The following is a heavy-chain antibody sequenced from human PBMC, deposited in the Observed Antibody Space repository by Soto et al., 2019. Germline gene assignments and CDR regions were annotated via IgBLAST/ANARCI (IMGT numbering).Heavy chain of an antibody. J-gene: IGHJ4*02. CDR2: IYWDDDK. Sequence: SGPTLVNPTQTLTLTCTFSGFSLSTYDVGLGWIRQPPGKALDWLAAIYWDDDKRYSPSLKSRLTINKDTSKNQVLLTMTNMDPVDTATYFCARSKYSISSFEYWGQGALDTVSS. CDR1: GFSLSTYDVG. CDR3: ARSKYSISSFEY. V-gene: IGHV2-5*02. D-gene: IGHD6-6*01.